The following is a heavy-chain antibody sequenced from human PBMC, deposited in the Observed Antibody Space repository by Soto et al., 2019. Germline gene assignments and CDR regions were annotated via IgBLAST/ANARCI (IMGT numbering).Heavy chain of an antibody. J-gene: IGHJ6*02. D-gene: IGHD6-19*01. CDR1: GFTFSSYG. CDR3: AKEMGYSRGWYPYYYCYYGMDV. CDR2: ISYDGSNK. V-gene: IGHV3-30*18. Sequence: QVQLVESGGGVVQPGRSLRLSCAASGFTFSSYGMHWVRQAPGKGLEWVAVISYDGSNKYYADSVKGRFTISRDNSKNTLYLQMNGLRAEATAVYYCAKEMGYSRGWYPYYYCYYGMDVWGQGTTVTVSS.